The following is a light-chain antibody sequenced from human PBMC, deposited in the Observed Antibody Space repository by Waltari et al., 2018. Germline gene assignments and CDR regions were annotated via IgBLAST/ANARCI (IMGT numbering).Light chain of an antibody. Sequence: PGQRVTISCTGSSSNIGTGYDVQWYQQLPGSAPKLLMFGNSNRPSGVPDRFSGSKSSASASLAITGLQAEDEAVYYCHSYDIGLTAWVFGGGTKLTVL. J-gene: IGLJ3*02. V-gene: IGLV1-40*03. CDR3: HSYDIGLTAWV. CDR1: SSNIGTGYD. CDR2: GNS.